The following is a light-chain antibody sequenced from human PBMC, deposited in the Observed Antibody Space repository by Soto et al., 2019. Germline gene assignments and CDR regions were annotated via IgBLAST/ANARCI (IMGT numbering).Light chain of an antibody. CDR1: QSVSSSY. CDR2: GAS. V-gene: IGKV3-20*01. CDR3: PQYGSSPRT. Sequence: EIVLTQSPGTLSLSPGERATLSCRASQSVSSSYLAWYQQKPGQAPRLLIYGASSKATGIPDRFSGSGSGTYFTLTISTLEPEDFAVYYCPQYGSSPRTFGQGTKVESK. J-gene: IGKJ1*01.